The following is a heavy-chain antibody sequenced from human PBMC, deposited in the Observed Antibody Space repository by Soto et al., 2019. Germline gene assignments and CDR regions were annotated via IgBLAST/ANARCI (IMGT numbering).Heavy chain of an antibody. Sequence: SETLSLTCSVSGGSMDSGGYYWSWIRQHPGKGLEWIGYIYSNGDTYYNPSLKSRVSISVDPSKNQYSLNMTSVTAADTAVYYCARRGGNSSGYYYYAMDVWGQGTTVTVSS. D-gene: IGHD6-6*01. CDR1: GGSMDSGGYY. V-gene: IGHV4-31*03. J-gene: IGHJ6*02. CDR3: ARRGGNSSGYYYYAMDV. CDR2: IYSNGDT.